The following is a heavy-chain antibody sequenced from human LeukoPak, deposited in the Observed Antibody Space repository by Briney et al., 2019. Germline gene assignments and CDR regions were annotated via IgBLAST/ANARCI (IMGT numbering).Heavy chain of an antibody. Sequence: ASVKVSCKASGYTFTGYSIYWVRQTPGQKLEWMGWINPNSGGTNYAQKFQGRVTMTRDTSISTAYMELSRLRSDDTAVYYCAREAGGFGELLYGVFDYWGQGTLVTVSS. J-gene: IGHJ4*02. D-gene: IGHD3-10*01. V-gene: IGHV1-2*02. CDR3: AREAGGFGELLYGVFDY. CDR2: INPNSGGT. CDR1: GYTFTGYS.